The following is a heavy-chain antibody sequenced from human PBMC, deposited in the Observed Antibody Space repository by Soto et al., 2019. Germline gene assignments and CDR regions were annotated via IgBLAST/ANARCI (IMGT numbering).Heavy chain of an antibody. D-gene: IGHD1-7*01. CDR2: ISSSSSTI. V-gene: IGHV3-48*02. CDR1: GFTFSSYS. Sequence: EVQLVESGGGLVQPGGSLRLSCAASGFTFSSYSMNWVRQAPGKGLEWVSYISSSSSTIYYADSVKGRFTISRDNAKNSLYLQMNSLRDEDTAVYYCARSYNWNYVSQFDYWGQGTLVTVSS. CDR3: ARSYNWNYVSQFDY. J-gene: IGHJ4*02.